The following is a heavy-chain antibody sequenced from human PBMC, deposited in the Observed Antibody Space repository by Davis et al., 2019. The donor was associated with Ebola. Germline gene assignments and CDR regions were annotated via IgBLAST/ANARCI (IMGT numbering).Heavy chain of an antibody. CDR3: ARGFTERDGTDAFDI. Sequence: PGGSLRLSCAASGFTFSSYSMNWVRQAPGKGLEWVSSISSSSSYIYYADSVKGRFTISRDNAKNSLYLQMNSLRAEDTAVYYCARGFTERDGTDAFDIWGQGTMVTVSS. J-gene: IGHJ3*02. V-gene: IGHV3-21*01. CDR2: ISSSSSYI. CDR1: GFTFSSYS. D-gene: IGHD5-24*01.